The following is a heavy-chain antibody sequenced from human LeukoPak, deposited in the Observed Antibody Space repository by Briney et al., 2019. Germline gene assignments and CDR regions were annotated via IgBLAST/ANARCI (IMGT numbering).Heavy chain of an antibody. CDR2: INHSGST. V-gene: IGHV4-34*01. D-gene: IGHD3-10*01. CDR3: ARALRGVRGVIRIGYYYYMDV. J-gene: IGHJ6*03. Sequence: SETLSLTCAVYGGSFSSYYWSWIRQPPGKGLEWIGEINHSGSTNYNPSLKSRVTISVDTSKNQFSLKLSSVTAADTAVYYCARALRGVRGVIRIGYYYYMDVWGKGTTVTISS. CDR1: GGSFSSYY.